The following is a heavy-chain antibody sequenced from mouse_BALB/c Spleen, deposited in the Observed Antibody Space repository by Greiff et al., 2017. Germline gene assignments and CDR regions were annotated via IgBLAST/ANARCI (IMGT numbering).Heavy chain of an antibody. CDR1: GYAFSSSW. J-gene: IGHJ4*01. D-gene: IGHD4-1*01. V-gene: IGHV1-82*01. CDR2: IYPGDGDT. CDR3: ARSGRGDIVDY. Sequence: QVQLQQSGPELVKPGASVKISCKASGYAFSSSWMNWVKQRPGQGLEWIGRIYPGDGDTNYNGKFKGKATLTADKSSSTAYMQLSSLTSVDSAVYFCARSGRGDIVDYWGQGTSVTVSS.